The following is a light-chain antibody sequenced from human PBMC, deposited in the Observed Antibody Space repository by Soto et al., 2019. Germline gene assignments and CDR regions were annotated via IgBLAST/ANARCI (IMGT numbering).Light chain of an antibody. Sequence: EIVLTQSPGTLSLSPGDRATLSCRASQIISSTYLAWYQQKPGQAPRLLIYAASTRATGIPDRFSGSGSGTDFTLTISRLEPEDFAVYYCQHYGSSPKTFGQGTKVEI. CDR2: AAS. CDR3: QHYGSSPKT. J-gene: IGKJ1*01. V-gene: IGKV3-20*01. CDR1: QIISSTY.